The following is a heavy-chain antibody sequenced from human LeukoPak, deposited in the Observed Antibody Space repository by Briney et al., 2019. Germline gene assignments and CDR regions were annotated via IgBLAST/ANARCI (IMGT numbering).Heavy chain of an antibody. V-gene: IGHV3-30*02. CDR1: GFTFSSYG. J-gene: IGHJ4*02. D-gene: IGHD4-17*01. Sequence: GGSLRLSCAASGFTFSSYGMHWVRQAPGKGLEWVAFIRYDGSYKYYADSVKGRFTFSRDNSKNTLYLQMNSLRAEDTAVYYCAGEGYGDYEGDYWGQGTLVTVSS. CDR3: AGEGYGDYEGDY. CDR2: IRYDGSYK.